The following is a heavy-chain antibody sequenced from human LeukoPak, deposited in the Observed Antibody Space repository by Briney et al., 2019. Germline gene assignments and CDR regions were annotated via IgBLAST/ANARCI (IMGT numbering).Heavy chain of an antibody. V-gene: IGHV1-18*01. Sequence: GASVKVSCKASGYTFSTYGISWVRQAPGQGLEWMGWISAYNGNTNYAQKLQGRVTMTTDTSTSTAYMELRNLRSDDTAAYYCARGLLAPLHFWGQGTLVTVSS. CDR1: GYTFSTYG. CDR3: ARGLLAPLHF. CDR2: ISAYNGNT. J-gene: IGHJ4*02. D-gene: IGHD2-15*01.